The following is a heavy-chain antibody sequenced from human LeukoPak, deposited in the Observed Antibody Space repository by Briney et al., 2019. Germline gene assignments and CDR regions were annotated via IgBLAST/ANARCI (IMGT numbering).Heavy chain of an antibody. CDR3: ARTGSTVTMLYPFDH. CDR2: IYYSGST. V-gene: IGHV4-59*01. CDR1: GGSIRSYY. Sequence: PSETQSLTCTVSGGSIRSYYWSWIRQPPGKGLEWIGYIYYSGSTNYNPSLKSRVSISVDTSKNQFSLKLSSVTAADTAVYYCARTGSTVTMLYPFDHWGQGTLVTVSS. J-gene: IGHJ4*02. D-gene: IGHD4-17*01.